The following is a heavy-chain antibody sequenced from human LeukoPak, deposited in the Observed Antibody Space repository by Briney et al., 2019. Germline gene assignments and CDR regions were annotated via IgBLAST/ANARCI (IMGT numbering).Heavy chain of an antibody. D-gene: IGHD3-10*01. J-gene: IGHJ4*02. CDR2: INPSGGST. CDR3: ASYYYGSGSYSPLGY. CDR1: GYTFTSYY. Sequence: ASVKVSCKTSGYTFTSYYMHWVRQAPGQGLEWMGIINPSGGSTSYAQKFQGRVTMTRDTSTSTVYMELSSLRSEDTAVYYCASYYYGSGSYSPLGYWGQGTLVTVSS. V-gene: IGHV1-46*01.